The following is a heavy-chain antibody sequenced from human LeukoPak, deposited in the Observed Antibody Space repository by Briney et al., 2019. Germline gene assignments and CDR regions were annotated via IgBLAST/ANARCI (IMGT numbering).Heavy chain of an antibody. CDR1: GFTFSNYE. CDR2: INSDGINT. CDR3: ARGPAAGY. J-gene: IGHJ4*02. V-gene: IGHV3-74*01. D-gene: IGHD6-25*01. Sequence: GGSLRLSCAASGFTFSNYEMNWVRQAPGKGLVWVSRINSDGINTSYADSVKGRFTISRDNAKNTLNLQMNSLRAEDTAVYYCARGPAAGYWGQGTLVTVSS.